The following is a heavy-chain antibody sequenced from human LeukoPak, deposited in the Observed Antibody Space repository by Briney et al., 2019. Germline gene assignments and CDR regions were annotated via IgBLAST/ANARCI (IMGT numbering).Heavy chain of an antibody. V-gene: IGHV3-64*04. CDR2: ISSNGGST. J-gene: IGHJ4*02. CDR3: ARDEAYYYDSSGYDY. Sequence: PGGSLRLSCSASGFTFSSYAMHWVRQAPGKGLEYVSAISSNGGSTYYADSVKGRFTISRDNAKNSLYLQMNSLRAEDTAVYYCARDEAYYYDSSGYDYWGQGTLVTVSS. CDR1: GFTFSSYA. D-gene: IGHD3-22*01.